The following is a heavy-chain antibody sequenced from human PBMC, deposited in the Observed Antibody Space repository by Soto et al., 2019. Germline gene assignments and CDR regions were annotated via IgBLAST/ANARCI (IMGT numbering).Heavy chain of an antibody. Sequence: SETLSLTCAVYGGSFSGYYWSWIRQPPGKGLEWIGEINHSGSTNYNPSLKSRVTISVDTSKNQFSLKLSSVTAADTAVYYCARGAPFRWYSSSWQAWGDYMDVWGKGTTVTVSS. J-gene: IGHJ6*03. V-gene: IGHV4-34*01. CDR2: INHSGST. CDR1: GGSFSGYY. CDR3: ARGAPFRWYSSSWQAWGDYMDV. D-gene: IGHD6-13*01.